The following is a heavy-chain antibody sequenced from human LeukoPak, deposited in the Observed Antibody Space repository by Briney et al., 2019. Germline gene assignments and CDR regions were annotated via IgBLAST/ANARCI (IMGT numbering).Heavy chain of an antibody. V-gene: IGHV1-18*01. CDR1: GYTFTSYG. CDR2: ISAYNGNT. J-gene: IGHJ6*02. CDR3: ARDASRYYYDSSGGQRTPDYYYGMDV. D-gene: IGHD3-22*01. Sequence: ASVKVSCKASGYTFTSYGISWVRQAPGQGLEWMGWISAYNGNTNYAQKLQGRVTMTTDTSTSTAYMELRSLRSDDTAVYYCARDASRYYYDSSGGQRTPDYYYGMDVWGQGTTVTVSS.